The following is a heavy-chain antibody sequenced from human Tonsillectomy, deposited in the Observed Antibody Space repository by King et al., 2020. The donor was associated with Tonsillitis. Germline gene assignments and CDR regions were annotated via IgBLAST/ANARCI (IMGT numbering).Heavy chain of an antibody. CDR1: GFAFSDCG. J-gene: IGHJ4*02. Sequence: VQLVESGGGVGQPGRSLRLSCAASGFAFSDCGVHWVRPAPGKGLDWVATISYDGSDKDYGDSVRGRFTISRDNSRSTLYLQVNSLSADETAVYYCAKEGGAQYCSSASCSADYWGQGTLVTVSS. CDR2: ISYDGSDK. V-gene: IGHV3-30*18. D-gene: IGHD2-2*01. CDR3: AKEGGAQYCSSASCSADY.